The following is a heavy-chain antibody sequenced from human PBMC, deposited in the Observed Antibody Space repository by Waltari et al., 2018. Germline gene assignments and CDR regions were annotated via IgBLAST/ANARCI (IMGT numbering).Heavy chain of an antibody. V-gene: IGHV4-39*01. CDR2: MQYRGST. Sequence: QLQLQESGPGLVRPSETLSLNCTVPGGSITTNSNWARIRHTPGKGLEWMGNMQYRGSTFYNPSLMSRVTISLDTSKNQFSLTLTCVDAADTSVYFCGIIAFGDDGGYFQYWGQGTLVTVSS. CDR3: GIIAFGDDGGYFQY. D-gene: IGHD4-17*01. CDR1: GGSITTNSN. J-gene: IGHJ1*01.